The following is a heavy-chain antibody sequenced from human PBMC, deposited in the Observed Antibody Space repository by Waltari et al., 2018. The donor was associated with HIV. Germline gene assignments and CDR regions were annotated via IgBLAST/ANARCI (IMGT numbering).Heavy chain of an antibody. J-gene: IGHJ6*02. CDR3: VKDTALIRGVIHFYGMDV. CDR1: GFTFCPYG. Sequence: EVQLLESGGGFVQPGGSLGLACAASGFTFCPYGLDWVRQAPGKGLEWVSLISGSGDKTYYADSVKGRFTTSRDNSENTLYLQMNSLRSEDTAIYYCVKDTALIRGVIHFYGMDVWGQGTTVTVSS. V-gene: IGHV3-23*01. CDR2: ISGSGDKT. D-gene: IGHD3-10*01.